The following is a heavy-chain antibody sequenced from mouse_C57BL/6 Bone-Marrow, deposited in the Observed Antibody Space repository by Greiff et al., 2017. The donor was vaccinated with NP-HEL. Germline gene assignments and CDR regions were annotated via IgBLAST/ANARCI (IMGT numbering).Heavy chain of an antibody. CDR3: ARVDGTDFDY. V-gene: IGHV5-16*01. CDR2: INYDGSST. J-gene: IGHJ2*01. Sequence: EVKLVESEGGLVQPGSSMKLSCTASGFTLSDYYMAWVRQVPEKGLEWVANINYDGSSTYYLDSLKSRFIISRDNAKNILYLQMSSLKSEDTATYYCARVDGTDFDYWGQGTTLTVSS. CDR1: GFTLSDYY. D-gene: IGHD1-1*01.